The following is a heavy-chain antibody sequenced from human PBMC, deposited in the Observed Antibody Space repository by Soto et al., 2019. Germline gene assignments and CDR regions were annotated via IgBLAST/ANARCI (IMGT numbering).Heavy chain of an antibody. CDR3: AREAGHSSSWWEGSSWLDP. CDR2: IYYSGST. CDR1: GGSISSYY. J-gene: IGHJ5*02. V-gene: IGHV4-59*01. Sequence: SETLSLTCTVSGGSISSYYWSWIRQPPGKGLEWIGYIYYSGSTNYNPSLKSRVTISVDTSKNQFSLKLSSVTAADTAVYYCAREAGHSSSWWEGSSWLDPWGQGPMVTVSS. D-gene: IGHD6-13*01.